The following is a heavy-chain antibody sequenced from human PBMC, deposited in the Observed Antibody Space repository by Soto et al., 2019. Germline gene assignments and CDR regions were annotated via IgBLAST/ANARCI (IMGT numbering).Heavy chain of an antibody. CDR1: GFTFSSYS. CDR2: ISSSSSYI. V-gene: IGHV3-21*01. D-gene: IGHD3-3*01. Sequence: GGSLRLSCAASGFTFSSYSMNWVRQAPGKGLEWVSSISSSSSYIYYADSVKGRFTISRDNAKNSLYLQMNSLRAEDTAVYYCARDCEKDDFWSGYNWFDPWGQGTLVTVSS. J-gene: IGHJ5*02. CDR3: ARDCEKDDFWSGYNWFDP.